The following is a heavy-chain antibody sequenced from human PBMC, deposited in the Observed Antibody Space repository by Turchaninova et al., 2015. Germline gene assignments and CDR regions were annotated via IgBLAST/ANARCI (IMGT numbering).Heavy chain of an antibody. J-gene: IGHJ4*02. Sequence: QVQLQQWGAGPLKPSETLSLTCAVYGGSFSGYYWGWIRQPPGKGLEWIGEINQSGSTNYSPSLKSRVTISVDTSKTQFSLKLSSVTAADTAVYYCARLIVVVIGGNFDYWGQGTLVTVSS. V-gene: IGHV4-34*01. CDR2: INQSGST. CDR1: GGSFSGYY. D-gene: IGHD3-22*01. CDR3: ARLIVVVIGGNFDY.